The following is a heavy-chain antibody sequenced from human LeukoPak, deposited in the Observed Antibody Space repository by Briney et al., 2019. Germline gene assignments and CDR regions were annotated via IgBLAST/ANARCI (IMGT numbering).Heavy chain of an antibody. J-gene: IGHJ4*02. CDR1: GFTVSINY. CDR3: VRQMGMGVDS. D-gene: IGHD3-16*01. Sequence: GGSLRPSCAASGFTVSINYMNWVRQTPGKGLEWVSVIYSGGATYYADPVKGRFTISRDNSKNTLYLQMYSLRPEDTAVYYCVRQMGMGVDSWGQGTVVTVSS. V-gene: IGHV3-66*04. CDR2: IYSGGAT.